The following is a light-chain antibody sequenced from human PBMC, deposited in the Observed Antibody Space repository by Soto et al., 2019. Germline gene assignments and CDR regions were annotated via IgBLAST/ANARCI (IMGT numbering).Light chain of an antibody. CDR3: QQGFT. CDR1: QGISNY. V-gene: IGKV1-27*01. CDR2: AAS. Sequence: DIQMTQSPSSLSASVGDRVTITCRASQGISNYLAWYQQKPGKVPKLLIYAASTLQSGVPSRFSGRESGPAVTLTISWRQPADVATHHCQQGFTLGPGTKADIK. J-gene: IGKJ3*01.